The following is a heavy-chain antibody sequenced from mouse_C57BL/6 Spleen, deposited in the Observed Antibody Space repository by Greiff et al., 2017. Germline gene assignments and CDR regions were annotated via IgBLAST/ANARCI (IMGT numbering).Heavy chain of an antibody. V-gene: IGHV7-1*01. CDR1: GFTFSDFY. Sequence: EVQLVESGGGLVQSGRSLRLSCATSGFTFSDFYMEWVRQAPGKGLEWIAASRNKANDYTTEYSASVKGRFIVSRDTSQSILYLQMNALRSEDTAIYYCARGLCYYFDYWGQGTTLTVSS. CDR3: ARGLCYYFDY. J-gene: IGHJ2*01. CDR2: SRNKANDYTT.